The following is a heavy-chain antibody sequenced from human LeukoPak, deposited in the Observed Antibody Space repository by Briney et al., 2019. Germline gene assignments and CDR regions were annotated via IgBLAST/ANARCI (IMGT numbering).Heavy chain of an antibody. CDR1: GYTFTDYY. J-gene: IGHJ4*02. Sequence: ASVKVSCKASGYTFTDYYMHWVRQAPGQGIEWMGWINPNDGDTNYAQKFQGRVTMTRDTSISTAHMEVSRLRSDGTAVYYCARANFLYCSSSTCLFDYWGQGTLVTVSS. CDR2: INPNDGDT. D-gene: IGHD2-2*01. CDR3: ARANFLYCSSSTCLFDY. V-gene: IGHV1-2*02.